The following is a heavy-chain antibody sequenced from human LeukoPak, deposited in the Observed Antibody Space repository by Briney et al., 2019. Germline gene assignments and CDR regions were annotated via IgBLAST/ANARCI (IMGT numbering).Heavy chain of an antibody. CDR1: GFTFSSYA. V-gene: IGHV3-23*01. J-gene: IGHJ6*03. CDR2: ISGSGGST. CDR3: AILPPGYYYYMGV. Sequence: GGSLRLSCAASGFTFSSYAMSWVRQAPGKGLEWVSAISGSGGSTYYADSVRGRFTISRDNSKNTLYLQMNSLRAEDTAVYYCAILPPGYYYYMGVWGKGTTVTVSS.